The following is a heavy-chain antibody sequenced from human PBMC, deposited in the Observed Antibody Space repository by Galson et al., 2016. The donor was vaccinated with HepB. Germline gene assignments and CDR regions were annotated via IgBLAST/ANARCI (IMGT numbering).Heavy chain of an antibody. CDR2: ISGNGDSI. Sequence: SLRLSCAASGFTFSSYAMSWVRQAPGKGLEWVSAISGNGDSIYYADSVRGRFTISRVNSKNTLFLQINSLRAEDTAVFYCAKDVHYDFWSALHNYFEYWGQGTLVTVSS. V-gene: IGHV3-23*01. CDR3: AKDVHYDFWSALHNYFEY. CDR1: GFTFSSYA. J-gene: IGHJ4*02. D-gene: IGHD3-3*01.